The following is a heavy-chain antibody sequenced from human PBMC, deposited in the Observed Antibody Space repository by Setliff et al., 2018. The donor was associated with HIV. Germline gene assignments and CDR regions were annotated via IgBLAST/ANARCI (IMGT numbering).Heavy chain of an antibody. Sequence: ETLSLTCTVSSGSVGSYYWSWIRQPAGKGLEWIGRIYTSGITNYNSSLKSRVTMSIDTSKNQFSLNLSSVTAADTAMYYCARDRGYSYLDSWGQGTLVTVSS. CDR2: IYTSGIT. J-gene: IGHJ5*01. CDR3: ARDRGYSYLDS. V-gene: IGHV4-4*07. CDR1: SGSVGSYY. D-gene: IGHD5-18*01.